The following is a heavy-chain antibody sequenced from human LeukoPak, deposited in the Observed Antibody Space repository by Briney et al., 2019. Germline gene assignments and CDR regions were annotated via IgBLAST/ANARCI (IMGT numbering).Heavy chain of an antibody. V-gene: IGHV3-23*01. CDR3: AKPIRRLCDAFDI. CDR2: ISGGGDST. CDR1: GFAFTAYA. J-gene: IGHJ3*02. D-gene: IGHD3-16*01. Sequence: GGFLRLSCAASGFAFTAYAMTWVRQAPGKGLEWVSVISGGGDSTYYADSVRGRFTISRDNSKNTLYLQMNSLRAEDTAVYYCAKPIRRLCDAFDIWGQGTMVTVSS.